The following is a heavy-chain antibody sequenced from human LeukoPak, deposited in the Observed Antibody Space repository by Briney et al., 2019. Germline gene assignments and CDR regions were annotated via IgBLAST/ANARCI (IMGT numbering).Heavy chain of an antibody. V-gene: IGHV4-34*01. J-gene: IGHJ3*02. Sequence: PSETLSLTCAVYGGSFSGYYWSWIRQPPGKGLEWIGEINHSGSTNYNPSLKSRVTISVDTSKNQFSLKLSSVTAADTAVYYCARDKSGQQPTGGAFDIWGQGTMVTVSS. CDR1: GGSFSGYY. CDR2: INHSGST. D-gene: IGHD6-13*01. CDR3: ARDKSGQQPTGGAFDI.